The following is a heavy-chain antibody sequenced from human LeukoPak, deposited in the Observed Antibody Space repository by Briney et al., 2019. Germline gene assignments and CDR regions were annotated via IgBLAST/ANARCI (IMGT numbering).Heavy chain of an antibody. D-gene: IGHD3-22*01. CDR1: GFTFSSYA. J-gene: IGHJ4*02. Sequence: GGSLRLSCAASGFTFSSYAMSWVRQAPGKGLEWVSAISGSGGSTYYADSVKGRFTISRDNAKNSLYLQMNSLRAEDTAVYYCAREPYYYDSSGKDWGQGTLVTVSS. V-gene: IGHV3-23*01. CDR3: AREPYYYDSSGKD. CDR2: ISGSGGST.